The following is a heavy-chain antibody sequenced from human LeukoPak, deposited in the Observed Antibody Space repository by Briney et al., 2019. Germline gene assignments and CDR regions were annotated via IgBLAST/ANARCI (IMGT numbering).Heavy chain of an antibody. V-gene: IGHV1-2*06. CDR3: ARVKDVAYSGGWYNWFDP. J-gene: IGHJ5*02. Sequence: ASVKVSCKASGYTFTGYYMHWVRQAPGQGLEWMGRINPNSGGTNYAQKFQGRVTMTRDTSISTAYMELSRLRSDDTAVYYCARVKDVAYSGGWYNWFDPWGQGTLVTVSS. CDR1: GYTFTGYY. D-gene: IGHD6-19*01. CDR2: INPNSGGT.